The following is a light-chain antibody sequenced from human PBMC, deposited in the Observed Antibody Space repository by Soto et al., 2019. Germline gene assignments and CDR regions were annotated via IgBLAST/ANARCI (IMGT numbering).Light chain of an antibody. V-gene: IGKV1-39*01. CDR1: QTINSY. CDR3: QQSYSPPWT. CDR2: GAS. Sequence: DIQMTQSPSSLSASVGDRLTITCRASQTINSYLNWYQQRPGKAPKLLIYGASTLQSGVPSRFSGSGSGTDFTLTNYSLQPDDFATYHCQQSYSPPWTFGQGTKVDIK. J-gene: IGKJ1*01.